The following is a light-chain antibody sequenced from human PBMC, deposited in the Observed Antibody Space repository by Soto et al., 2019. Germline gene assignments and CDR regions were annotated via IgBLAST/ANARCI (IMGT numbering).Light chain of an antibody. V-gene: IGKV1-39*01. CDR3: QQSYSTPWT. J-gene: IGKJ1*01. CDR1: QSISTY. CDR2: GAS. Sequence: DIQMTQSPSSLSASVGDRVTITCRASQSISTYLNWYQQKPGKAPKLLIYGASSLQSGVPSRFTGSGSETDFTPTISSLQPADCATYHCQQSYSTPWTFGQGPKVEIK.